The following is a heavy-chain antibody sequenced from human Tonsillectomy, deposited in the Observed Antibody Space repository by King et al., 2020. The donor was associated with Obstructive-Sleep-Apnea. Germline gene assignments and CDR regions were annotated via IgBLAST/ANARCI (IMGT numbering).Heavy chain of an antibody. J-gene: IGHJ4*02. CDR1: GFTFNSYP. Sequence: VQLVESGGGVVQPGRSLRLSCVASGFTFNSYPMHWVRQAPGKGLEWVAVISYDGSNKYYADSVKGRFTISRENSKNTLHLQMNSLRTEDTAVYYCARDWYYYASGSFDYWGQGTLVTVSS. D-gene: IGHD3-10*01. CDR3: ARDWYYYASGSFDY. V-gene: IGHV3-30*04. CDR2: ISYDGSNK.